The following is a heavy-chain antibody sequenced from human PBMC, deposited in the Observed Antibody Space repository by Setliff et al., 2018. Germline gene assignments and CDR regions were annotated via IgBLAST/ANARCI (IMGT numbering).Heavy chain of an antibody. CDR1: GFTFSSHW. CDR2: INSDGSRT. Sequence: GGSLRLSCAASGFTFSSHWMHWVRQGPGKGPVWVSRINSDGSRTDYAHSVEGRFTISRDNAKNSVFLQMNSLRVEDTAMYFCARDWDGKDYWGQGTLVTVSS. V-gene: IGHV3-74*01. J-gene: IGHJ4*02. D-gene: IGHD1-26*01. CDR3: ARDWDGKDY.